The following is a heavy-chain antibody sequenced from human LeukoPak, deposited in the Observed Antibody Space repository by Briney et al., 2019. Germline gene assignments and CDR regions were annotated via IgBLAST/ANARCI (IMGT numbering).Heavy chain of an antibody. CDR2: IYHSGSS. D-gene: IGHD6-19*01. J-gene: IGHJ5*02. Sequence: SETLSLTCAVSGGSISSSNWWSWFRQPPGKGLEWIGEIYHSGSSNCNPSLKSRVTISVDKSKSQFSLKLSFVTAADTAVYYCARCPWAVAGKWFDPWGQGTLVTVSS. V-gene: IGHV4-4*02. CDR3: ARCPWAVAGKWFDP. CDR1: GGSISSSNW.